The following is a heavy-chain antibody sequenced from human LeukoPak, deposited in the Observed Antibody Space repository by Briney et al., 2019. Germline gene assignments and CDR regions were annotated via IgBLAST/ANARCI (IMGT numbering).Heavy chain of an antibody. Sequence: GGSLRLSCVASGFTFRNYWMSWVRQAPGKGLEWVANINQAGREEYYVDSVEGRFTISRDNAKNSLYLQLNSLRAEDRAVYYCGIASGGRGGLDSWGQGTLVTVSS. CDR2: INQAGREE. J-gene: IGHJ4*02. CDR1: GFTFRNYW. CDR3: GIASGGRGGLDS. V-gene: IGHV3-7*03. D-gene: IGHD2-21*01.